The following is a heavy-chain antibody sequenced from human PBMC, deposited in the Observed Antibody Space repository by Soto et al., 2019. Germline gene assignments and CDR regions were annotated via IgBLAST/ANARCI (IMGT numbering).Heavy chain of an antibody. V-gene: IGHV4-59*01. CDR2: IYYSGST. D-gene: IGHD6-6*01. CDR1: GGSISSYY. J-gene: IGHJ6*03. Sequence: SETLSLTCTVSGGSISSYYWSWIRQPPGKGLERIGYIYYSGSTNYNPSLKSRVTISADTSKNQFSLKLSSVTAADTAVYYCARTPVGGDSSSSTGYYYYYMGVWGKGTTVTVSS. CDR3: ARTPVGGDSSSSTGYYYYYMGV.